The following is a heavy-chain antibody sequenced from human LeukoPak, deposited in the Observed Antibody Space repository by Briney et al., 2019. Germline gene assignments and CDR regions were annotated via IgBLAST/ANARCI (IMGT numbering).Heavy chain of an antibody. D-gene: IGHD2-15*01. J-gene: IGHJ4*02. CDR2: INQDGSET. CDR3: AREWSSLFDY. V-gene: IGHV3-7*01. Sequence: GGSLRLSCTVSGFTVSSNSMSWVRQAPGKGLEWVANINQDGSETYYVDSVKGRFTISRDNAKNSLYLQMNSLRADDTAVYYCAREWSSLFDYWGQGTLVTVSS. CDR1: GFTVSSNS.